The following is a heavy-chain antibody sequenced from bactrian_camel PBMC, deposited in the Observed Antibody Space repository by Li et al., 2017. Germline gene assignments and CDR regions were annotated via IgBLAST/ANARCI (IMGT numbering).Heavy chain of an antibody. CDR2: VSSGGGST. Sequence: VQLVESGGGLVQPGGSLRLSRVASVRSYYMTWVRQAPGKGLEWVSVVSSGGGSTYYADSVKGRFTISRDNAKNTLYLQLNSLKTEDTAMYYCTRDQPEYAYWAQGTQVTVS. V-gene: IGHV3S40*01. CDR3: TRDQPEYAY. J-gene: IGHJ4*01. D-gene: IGHD1*01. CDR1: VRSYY.